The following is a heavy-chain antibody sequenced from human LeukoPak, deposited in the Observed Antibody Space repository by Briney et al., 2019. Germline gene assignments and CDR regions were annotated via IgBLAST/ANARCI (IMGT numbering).Heavy chain of an antibody. CDR3: ARTSGSLYVPIDN. J-gene: IGHJ4*02. CDR1: GGSVSSSSYY. D-gene: IGHD1-26*01. Sequence: PSETLSLTCSVSGGSVSSSSYYWGWIRQPAGKGPEWIGTIFYVGDTYYNPSLKSRVTISVDTSKNQFSLNLRSVITADTAVYYCARTSGSLYVPIDNWGQGIRVTVSS. V-gene: IGHV4-39*01. CDR2: IFYVGDT.